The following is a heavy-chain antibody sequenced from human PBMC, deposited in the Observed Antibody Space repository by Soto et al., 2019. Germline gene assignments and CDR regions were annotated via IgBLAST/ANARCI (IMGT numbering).Heavy chain of an antibody. CDR3: ARGHGMDV. CDR2: ISGSGSNI. CDR1: GFTFRTFG. Sequence: GGSLRLSCAASGFTFRTFGMNWVRQAPGKGLEWVSFISGSGSNIYYADSVKGRFTISRDNARNSLFLQMNSLRAEDTAVFYCARGHGMDVWGQGTTVTVSS. V-gene: IGHV3-21*01. J-gene: IGHJ6*02.